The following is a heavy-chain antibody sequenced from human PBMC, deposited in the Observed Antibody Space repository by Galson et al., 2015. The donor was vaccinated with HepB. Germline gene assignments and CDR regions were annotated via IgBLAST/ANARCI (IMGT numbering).Heavy chain of an antibody. V-gene: IGHV1-3*01. CDR1: GYTFTSDA. J-gene: IGHJ4*02. D-gene: IGHD2-15*01. Sequence: SVKVSCKASGYTFTSDAFHWVRQAPGQRLEWMAWINAGNGNTKYSQKFQGRVTTTRDTSASTAYMELSSLRFEDTAVYYCARVAAATTHLDYWGQGTLVTVSS. CDR2: INAGNGNT. CDR3: ARVAAATTHLDY.